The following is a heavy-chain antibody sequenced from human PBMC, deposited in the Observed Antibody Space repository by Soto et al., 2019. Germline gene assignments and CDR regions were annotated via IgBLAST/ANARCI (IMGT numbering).Heavy chain of an antibody. D-gene: IGHD1-1*01. Sequence: QPVGSLRLSCVASGFTIRSNAMYWVRQAPGKGLEWVSGISDRGDTTHYAESVKGRFTISRDTSKNTLYLQLNTLRADDTAVYYCAKDKPGTTSFDYWGQGALVTVSS. J-gene: IGHJ4*02. CDR2: ISDRGDTT. CDR3: AKDKPGTTSFDY. V-gene: IGHV3-23*01. CDR1: GFTIRSNA.